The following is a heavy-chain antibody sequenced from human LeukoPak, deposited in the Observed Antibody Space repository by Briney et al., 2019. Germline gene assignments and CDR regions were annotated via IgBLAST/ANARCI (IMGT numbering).Heavy chain of an antibody. CDR3: ASPQLSIAARAPEAFDI. Sequence: GESLKISCKGSGYSFTSYWIGWVRQMPGKGLEWMGIIYPGDSDTRYSPSFQGQVTISADKSISTAYLQWSSLKASDTAMYYCASPQLSIAARAPEAFDIWGQGTMVTVSS. CDR2: IYPGDSDT. D-gene: IGHD6-6*01. V-gene: IGHV5-51*01. CDR1: GYSFTSYW. J-gene: IGHJ3*02.